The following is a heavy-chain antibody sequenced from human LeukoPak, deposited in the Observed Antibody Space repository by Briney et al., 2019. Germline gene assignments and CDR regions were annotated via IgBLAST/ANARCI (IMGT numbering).Heavy chain of an antibody. Sequence: SETLSLTCAVYGGSFSGYYWSWIRQPPGKGLEWIGEINHSGSTNYNPSLKSRVTISVDTSKNQFSLKLSSMIAADTAVYYCARVLGYCSSTSCPRYYYYGMDVWGQGTTVTVSS. V-gene: IGHV4-34*01. D-gene: IGHD2-2*01. CDR3: ARVLGYCSSTSCPRYYYYGMDV. CDR1: GGSFSGYY. CDR2: INHSGST. J-gene: IGHJ6*02.